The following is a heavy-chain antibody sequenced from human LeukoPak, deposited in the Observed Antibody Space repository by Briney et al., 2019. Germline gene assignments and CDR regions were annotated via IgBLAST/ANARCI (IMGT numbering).Heavy chain of an antibody. Sequence: PGASVKVSCKASGYTFTNYDIRWVRPAPGQGLEWMGWISAYNGNTNYAQRLQGRVTMTTDTSTSTAYMELRSLSSDDTAVYYCARGLHYLDYWGQGTLVTVSS. CDR3: ARGLHYLDY. D-gene: IGHD4-11*01. CDR1: GYTFTNYD. V-gene: IGHV1-18*01. CDR2: ISAYNGNT. J-gene: IGHJ4*02.